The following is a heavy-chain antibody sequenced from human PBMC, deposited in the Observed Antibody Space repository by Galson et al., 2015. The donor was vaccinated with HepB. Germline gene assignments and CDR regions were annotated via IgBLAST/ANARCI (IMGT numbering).Heavy chain of an antibody. J-gene: IGHJ4*02. CDR3: AEGLGGSYGKYFFDY. V-gene: IGHV3-23*01. Sequence: SLRLSCAASGFPFSSYAMNWVRQAPGKGLEWVSSIIASGGTTYYVDSVKGRFTISRDNSKNTHYLQMSSMRAEDTAVYYCAEGLGGSYGKYFFDYWGQGTLVTVSS. D-gene: IGHD1-26*01. CDR1: GFPFSSYA. CDR2: IIASGGTT.